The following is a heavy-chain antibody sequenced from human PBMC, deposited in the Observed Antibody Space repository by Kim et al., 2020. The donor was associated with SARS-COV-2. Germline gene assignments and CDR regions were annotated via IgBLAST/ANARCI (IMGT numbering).Heavy chain of an antibody. CDR1: GGSISSSSYY. D-gene: IGHD6-19*01. J-gene: IGHJ5*02. Sequence: SETLSLTCTVSGGSISSSSYYWGWIRQPPGKGLEYIGTIYYSGSTYYNQSLKSRVTISVDTSKNQFSLKLSSVTAADTAVYYCARTLGSSNGRFDPWGQGTLVTVSS. V-gene: IGHV4-39*01. CDR3: ARTLGSSNGRFDP. CDR2: IYYSGST.